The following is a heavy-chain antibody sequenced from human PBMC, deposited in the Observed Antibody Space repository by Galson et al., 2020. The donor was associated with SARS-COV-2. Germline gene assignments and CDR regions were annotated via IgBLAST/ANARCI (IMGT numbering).Heavy chain of an antibody. CDR3: ARFSDYRVYSGSQGGYFDY. CDR1: GFTFSSYS. Sequence: GGSLRLSCAASGFTFSSYSMNWVRQAPGKGLEWVSSISSSSSYIYYADSVKGRFTISRDNAKNSLYLQMNSLRAEDTAVYYCARFSDYRVYSGSQGGYFDYWGQGTLVTVSS. D-gene: IGHD1-26*01. J-gene: IGHJ4*02. V-gene: IGHV3-21*01. CDR2: ISSSSSYI.